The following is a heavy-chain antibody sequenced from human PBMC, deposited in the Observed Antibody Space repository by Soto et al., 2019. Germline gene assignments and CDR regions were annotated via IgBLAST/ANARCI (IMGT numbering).Heavy chain of an antibody. J-gene: IGHJ4*02. Sequence: EVQLVESGGDLVQPGGSLRLSCAASGFTFSTYWMHWVRQAPGKGLLWVSRIKTDGTYATYADSVKGRFTISRDNAKNTLYLQMNSLRVEDPAVYYCAAGGSGYYANWGQGTLVTVSS. CDR1: GFTFSTYW. CDR3: AAGGSGYYAN. V-gene: IGHV3-74*01. CDR2: IKTDGTYA. D-gene: IGHD3-22*01.